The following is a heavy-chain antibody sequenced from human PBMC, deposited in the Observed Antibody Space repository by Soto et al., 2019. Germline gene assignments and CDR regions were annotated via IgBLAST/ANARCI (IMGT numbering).Heavy chain of an antibody. J-gene: IGHJ4*02. CDR2: ISGSGGST. Sequence: HPGGSLRLSCAASGFTFSSYAMSWVRQAPGKGLEWVSAISGSGGSTYYADSVKGRFTISRDNSKNTLYLQMNSLRAEDTAVYYCAKTPFITMIVVVITGYFDYWGKGPLVTVSS. V-gene: IGHV3-23*01. CDR3: AKTPFITMIVVVITGYFDY. CDR1: GFTFSSYA. D-gene: IGHD3-22*01.